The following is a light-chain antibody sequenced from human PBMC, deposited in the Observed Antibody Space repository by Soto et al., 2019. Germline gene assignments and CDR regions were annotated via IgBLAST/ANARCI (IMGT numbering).Light chain of an antibody. V-gene: IGKV3-20*01. CDR1: QSVSSSY. Sequence: IVLTQSPGTLSLSPGERATLSCRASQSVSSSYLAWYQQKPGQAPRLLIYGASSRATGIPDRFSGSGSGTDFTLTISRLEPEDFAVYYCQQYGSSPSWTFGQGTKVDLK. J-gene: IGKJ1*01. CDR3: QQYGSSPSWT. CDR2: GAS.